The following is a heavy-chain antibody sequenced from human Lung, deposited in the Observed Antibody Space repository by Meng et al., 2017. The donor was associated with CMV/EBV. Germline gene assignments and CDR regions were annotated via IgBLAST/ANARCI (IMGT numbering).Heavy chain of an antibody. CDR2: ISGSGSTI. V-gene: IGHV3-48*03. CDR3: ARDRSDVFGDV. D-gene: IGHD3-3*01. Sequence: GESLKISCAASGFTFSSYEMNWVRQAPGKGLEWISYISGSGSTIKYADSVKGRFTISRDKAKNSLYLQMNSLRAEDTAVYYCARDRSDVFGDVWGQGTTVTVSS. CDR1: GFTFSSYE. J-gene: IGHJ6*02.